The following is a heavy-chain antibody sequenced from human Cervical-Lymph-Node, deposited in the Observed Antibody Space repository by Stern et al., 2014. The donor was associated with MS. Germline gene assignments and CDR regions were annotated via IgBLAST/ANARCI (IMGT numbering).Heavy chain of an antibody. Sequence: VQLVESGAEVKKPGASVKVSCKASGYTFTSDDINWVRQAPGQGLEWMGWMNPDSGDPGYAQKFQGRLTITRDTSISTANMELTTLRSEDTAVYCCTKAWDSWGQGTLVTVSS. J-gene: IGHJ4*02. V-gene: IGHV1-8*01. CDR2: MNPDSGDP. CDR1: GYTFTSDD. CDR3: TKAWDS.